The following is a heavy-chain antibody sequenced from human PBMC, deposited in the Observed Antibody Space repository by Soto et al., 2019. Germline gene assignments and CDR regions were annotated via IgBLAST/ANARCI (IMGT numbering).Heavy chain of an antibody. CDR2: ILNDGSNR. Sequence: QVQLVESGGGVLQPGRSLRLSCAASGFTFSNYGRHWVRQAPGKGLERVAVILNDGSNRYHADSVKDRFTISRDNSKNTLYWQMTSLRAEDTAVYYCARDDEYSGNGMDVWGQGTTVTVS. CDR1: GFTFSNYG. D-gene: IGHD3-10*01. V-gene: IGHV3-33*01. J-gene: IGHJ6*02. CDR3: ARDDEYSGNGMDV.